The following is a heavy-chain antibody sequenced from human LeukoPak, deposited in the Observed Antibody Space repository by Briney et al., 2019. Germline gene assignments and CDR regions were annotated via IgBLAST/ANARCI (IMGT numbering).Heavy chain of an antibody. CDR1: GFTFSSYA. D-gene: IGHD2-2*02. J-gene: IGHJ5*02. Sequence: GGSLRLSCTASGFTFSSYAMSWVRQAPGKGLEWVSAISGSGGSTYYADSVKGRFTISRDNAKNSLYLQMNSLRAEDTALYYCAKDRYQLLYDSWFDPWGQGTLVTVSS. CDR3: AKDRYQLLYDSWFDP. V-gene: IGHV3-23*01. CDR2: ISGSGGST.